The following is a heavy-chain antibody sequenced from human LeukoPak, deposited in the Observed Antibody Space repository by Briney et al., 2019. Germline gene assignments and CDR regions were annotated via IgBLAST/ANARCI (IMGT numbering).Heavy chain of an antibody. CDR1: GFTFSSYA. CDR2: ISYDGSNK. CDR3: ASPVVPAAKGDY. V-gene: IGHV3-30*01. D-gene: IGHD2-2*01. Sequence: HPGGSLRLSCAASGFTFSSYAMHWVRQAPGKGLEWVAVISYDGSNKYYVDSVKGRFTISRDNSKNTLYLQMNSLRAGDTAVYYCASPVVPAAKGDYWGQGTLVTVSS. J-gene: IGHJ4*02.